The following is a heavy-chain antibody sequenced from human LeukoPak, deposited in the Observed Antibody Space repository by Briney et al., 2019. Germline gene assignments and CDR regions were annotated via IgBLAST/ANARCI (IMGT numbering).Heavy chain of an antibody. D-gene: IGHD3-22*01. CDR3: ARDPGARDSSGYSHY. J-gene: IGHJ4*02. Sequence: GGSLRLSCAGSGFTFSSYSMNWVRQAPGKGLEWVSSISSSSSYIYYADSVKGRFTISRDNAKNSLYLQMNSLRAEDTAVYYCARDPGARDSSGYSHYWGQGTLVTVSS. CDR2: ISSSSSYI. V-gene: IGHV3-21*01. CDR1: GFTFSSYS.